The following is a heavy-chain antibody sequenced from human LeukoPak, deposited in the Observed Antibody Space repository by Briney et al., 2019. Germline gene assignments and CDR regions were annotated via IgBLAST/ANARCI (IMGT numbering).Heavy chain of an antibody. CDR1: GGSISNYY. J-gene: IGHJ4*02. CDR2: IDHSGST. Sequence: PSETLSLTCTVSGGSISNYYWSWLRQPPGKGLEWIGSIDHSGSTYYNASLKSRVTISIDTSKNHFSLKLNSVTAADTAVFYCARGGLWIYYFDYWGQGTLVTVSS. V-gene: IGHV4-38-2*02. D-gene: IGHD1-1*01. CDR3: ARGGLWIYYFDY.